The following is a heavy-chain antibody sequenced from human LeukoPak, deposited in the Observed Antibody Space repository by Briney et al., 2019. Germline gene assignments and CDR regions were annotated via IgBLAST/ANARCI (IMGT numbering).Heavy chain of an antibody. D-gene: IGHD6-13*01. V-gene: IGHV3-23*01. CDR1: GFTFSSYA. Sequence: GGSLRLSCAASGFTFSSYAMSWVRQAPEKGLEWVSTISGSGGSTYYTDSVRGRFTISRDNSKNTLYLQMNSLRAEDTALYYCARFRSIAAAGTSVYYYYYMDVWGKGTTVTVSS. CDR3: ARFRSIAAAGTSVYYYYYMDV. CDR2: ISGSGGST. J-gene: IGHJ6*03.